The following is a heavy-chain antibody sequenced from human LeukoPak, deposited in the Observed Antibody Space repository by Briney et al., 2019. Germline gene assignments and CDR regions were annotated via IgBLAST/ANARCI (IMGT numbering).Heavy chain of an antibody. D-gene: IGHD7-27*01. CDR2: ISYDGSNK. CDR1: GFTFSSYG. Sequence: GGSLRLSCAASGFTFSSYGMHWVRQAPGKGLEWVAVISYDGSNKYYADSVKGRFTISRDNSKNTLYLQMNSLRAEDTAVYYCAKTWGSIMRDDAFDIWGQGTMVTVSS. V-gene: IGHV3-30*18. CDR3: AKTWGSIMRDDAFDI. J-gene: IGHJ3*02.